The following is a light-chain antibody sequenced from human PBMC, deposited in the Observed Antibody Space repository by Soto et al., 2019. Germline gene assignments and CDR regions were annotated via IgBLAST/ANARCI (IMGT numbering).Light chain of an antibody. V-gene: IGKV3-11*01. Sequence: EIVLTQSPATLSLSPGERATLSCRASQSVSSSLAWFQQKPGQAPRLLIYDISNRATGIPARFGGSGSGTDFTLTISSLEPEDFAVYYCQQHSNWPYTFGQGTKLEIK. CDR2: DIS. CDR1: QSVSSS. CDR3: QQHSNWPYT. J-gene: IGKJ2*01.